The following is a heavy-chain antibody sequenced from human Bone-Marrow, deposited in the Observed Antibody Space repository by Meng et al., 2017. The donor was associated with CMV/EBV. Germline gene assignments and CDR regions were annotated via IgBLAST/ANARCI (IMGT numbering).Heavy chain of an antibody. D-gene: IGHD1-14*01. CDR1: GFTFSSYA. J-gene: IGHJ4*02. Sequence: VSGGGVGQPGRSPRLSCAASGFTFSSYAKNWVRQAPGKGLESGAVISYDGSTNYYAGSVKGRFTISRDNSKNTLYQQMNSLRAEATAVYYCARDQARTGFDYWGQGTLVTVSS. V-gene: IGHV3-30-3*01. CDR2: ISYDGSTN. CDR3: ARDQARTGFDY.